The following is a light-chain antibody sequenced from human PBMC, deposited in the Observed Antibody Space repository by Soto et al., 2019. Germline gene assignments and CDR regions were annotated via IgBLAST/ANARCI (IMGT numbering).Light chain of an antibody. V-gene: IGKV1-39*01. CDR2: TSS. CDR1: QSIGRN. Sequence: DLKMTQSPASLSASVGDRFTISCRASQSIGRNLNWYQQKPGKAPTLLMFTSSNLQSGVPSRFSGSGSGTDFILTISSLQPEDFATYYCQQSYSTPPTFGQGGNVAIK. CDR3: QQSYSTPPT. J-gene: IGKJ1*01.